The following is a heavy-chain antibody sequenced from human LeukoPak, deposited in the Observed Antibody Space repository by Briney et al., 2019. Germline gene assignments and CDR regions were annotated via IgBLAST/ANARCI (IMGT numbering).Heavy chain of an antibody. Sequence: ASVKVSCKASGGTFSSYAISWVRQAPGQGLEWMGRINPNSGGTNYAQKFQGRVTMTRDTSISTAYMELSRLRSDDTAVYYCARLTVVVPAAHEYYYCMDVWGKGTTVTVSS. J-gene: IGHJ6*03. CDR3: ARLTVVVPAAHEYYYCMDV. V-gene: IGHV1-2*06. CDR1: GGTFSSYA. D-gene: IGHD2-2*01. CDR2: INPNSGGT.